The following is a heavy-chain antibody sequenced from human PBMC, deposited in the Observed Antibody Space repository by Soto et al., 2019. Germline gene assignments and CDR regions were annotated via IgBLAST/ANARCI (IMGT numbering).Heavy chain of an antibody. D-gene: IGHD4-4*01. CDR3: ARGSRRDGYSYQAD. Sequence: QVQLVESGGGVVQPGRSLRLSCAASGFTFSTYGMHWVRQAPGKGLEWVAVIWNDGSNKYYGDSVKGRFTISRDNSKNTLYLQMNSLRGEDTAVYYCARGSRRDGYSYQADWGQGTLVTVSS. CDR1: GFTFSTYG. J-gene: IGHJ4*02. CDR2: IWNDGSNK. V-gene: IGHV3-33*01.